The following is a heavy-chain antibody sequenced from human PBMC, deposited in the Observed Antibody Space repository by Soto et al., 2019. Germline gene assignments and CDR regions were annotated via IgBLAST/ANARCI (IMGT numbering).Heavy chain of an antibody. CDR2: IYYTGST. J-gene: IGHJ6*02. CDR1: GGSVSSGTYQ. CDR3: ARLQFYDFWSGSVPMEV. D-gene: IGHD3-3*01. Sequence: QVQLQESGPGLVKPSETLSLTCTVSGGSVSSGTYQWSWIRQSPGKGLEWIGYIYYTGSTNYNPSLKSRVTISVDTSKNQFSLKLTSVTAADTALYFCARLQFYDFWSGSVPMEVWGQGTTVTVSS. V-gene: IGHV4-61*01.